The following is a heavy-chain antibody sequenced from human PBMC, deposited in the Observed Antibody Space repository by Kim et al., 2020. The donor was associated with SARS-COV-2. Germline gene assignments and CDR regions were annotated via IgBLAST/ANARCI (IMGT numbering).Heavy chain of an antibody. CDR3: AKDVGGWSPADY. D-gene: IGHD6-19*01. Sequence: MGHADSLKGRLTISRDNATNSLYLQMNILRTEDTALYYWAKDVGGWSPADYWGQGTLVTVSS. V-gene: IGHV3-9*01. CDR2: M. J-gene: IGHJ4*02.